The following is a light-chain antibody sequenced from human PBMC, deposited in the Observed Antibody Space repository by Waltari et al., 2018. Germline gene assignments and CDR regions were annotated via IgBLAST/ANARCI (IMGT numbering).Light chain of an antibody. CDR1: SSNIGDNY. CDR2: RNN. V-gene: IGLV1-47*01. Sequence: QSVLTQLPSASGTPGQGVTISCSGSSSNIGDNYVYWCPQFPGTSPKPLIHRNNQRPSGVPDRFSGSKSGTSAFLVISGLRSEDEADYHCATWDDSLSGWVFGGGTKVTVL. J-gene: IGLJ3*02. CDR3: ATWDDSLSGWV.